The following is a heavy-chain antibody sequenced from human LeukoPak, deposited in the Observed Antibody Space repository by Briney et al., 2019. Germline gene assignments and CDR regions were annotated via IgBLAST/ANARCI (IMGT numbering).Heavy chain of an antibody. Sequence: GESLKISCKGFGYNFSSYWIGLVRQMPGKGLEWMGVIDPHDSDTRYSPSFRGLVTISADKSTTTAYLQWTSLKASDTAMYYCVRVLSSSWFDFDYWGQGTLVTVSS. CDR3: VRVLSSSWFDFDY. D-gene: IGHD6-13*01. V-gene: IGHV5-51*01. CDR2: IDPHDSDT. CDR1: GYNFSSYW. J-gene: IGHJ4*02.